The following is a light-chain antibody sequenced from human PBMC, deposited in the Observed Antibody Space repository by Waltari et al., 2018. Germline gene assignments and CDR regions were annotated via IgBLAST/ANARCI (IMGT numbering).Light chain of an antibody. J-gene: IGKJ2*03. Sequence: EIVLTQSPATLSFSPGERSTLSCRASQSINTYLACYQQKPGPPPRLLIYDASNRATAVPARFSGSVSGTEFIHSISSLEPEDFAIYYCQQRSNWEFSVGQGTKLEIK. CDR2: DAS. V-gene: IGKV3-11*01. CDR1: QSINTY. CDR3: QQRSNWEFS.